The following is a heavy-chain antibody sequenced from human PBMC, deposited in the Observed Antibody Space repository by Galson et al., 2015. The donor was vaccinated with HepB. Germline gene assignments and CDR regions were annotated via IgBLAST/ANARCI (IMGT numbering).Heavy chain of an antibody. J-gene: IGHJ6*02. Sequence: SVKVSCKASGYTFTSYAMHWVRQAPGQRLEWMGWINAGNGNTKYSQKFQGRVTITRDTSASTAYMELSSLRSEDTAVYYCASSVDTEYYYYGMDVWGQGTTVTVSS. CDR3: ASSVDTEYYYYGMDV. V-gene: IGHV1-3*01. CDR1: GYTFTSYA. CDR2: INAGNGNT. D-gene: IGHD5-18*01.